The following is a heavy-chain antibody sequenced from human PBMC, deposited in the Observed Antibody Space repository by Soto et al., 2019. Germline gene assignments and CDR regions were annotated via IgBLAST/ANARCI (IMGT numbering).Heavy chain of an antibody. J-gene: IGHJ4*02. CDR2: FDPEDGET. D-gene: IGHD2-2*03. CDR3: ATPFGYCSSTSCDY. Sequence: SVKVSCKVSGYTLTELSMHWVRQAPGKGLEWMGGFDPEDGETIYAQKFQGRVTMTEDTSTDTAYMELSSLRSEDTAVYYCATPFGYCSSTSCDYWGQGTLVTVSS. V-gene: IGHV1-24*01. CDR1: GYTLTELS.